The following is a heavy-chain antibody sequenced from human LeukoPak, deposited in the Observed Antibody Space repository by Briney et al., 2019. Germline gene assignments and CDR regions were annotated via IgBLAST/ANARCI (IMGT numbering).Heavy chain of an antibody. D-gene: IGHD1-14*01. V-gene: IGHV3-53*05. J-gene: IGHJ4*02. Sequence: GGSLRLSCAASGFTVSSNYMSWVRQAPGKGLEWVSAVTGSGGTTYYADSVKGRFTISRDNSKNTLYLQMNSLRAEDTAVYYCAKDRMRGATLNRGYFDYWGQGTLVTVSS. CDR1: GFTVSSNY. CDR2: TGSGGTT. CDR3: AKDRMRGATLNRGYFDY.